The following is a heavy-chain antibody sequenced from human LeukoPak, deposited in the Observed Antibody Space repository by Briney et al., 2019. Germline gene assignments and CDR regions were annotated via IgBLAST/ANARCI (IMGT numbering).Heavy chain of an antibody. V-gene: IGHV4-59*08. CDR1: GDSMTNYY. D-gene: IGHD2/OR15-2a*01. J-gene: IGHJ4*02. CDR2: ISYSGST. Sequence: SETLSLTCTVSGDSMTNYYCSWIRQPPGMGLEWLGYISYSGSTNYNPSLKSRVTFSIDTSKNQFSLWLDSVTAADTAVYYCASAPHVNYFDFWGQGALVTVSA. CDR3: ASAPHVNYFDF.